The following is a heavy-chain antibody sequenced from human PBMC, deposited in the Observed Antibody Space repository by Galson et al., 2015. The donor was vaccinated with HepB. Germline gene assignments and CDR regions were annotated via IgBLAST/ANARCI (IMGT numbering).Heavy chain of an antibody. D-gene: IGHD3-16*02. Sequence: SLRLSCAASGFTFSSYWMHWVRQAPGKGLVWVSRINSDGSSTSYADSVKGRFTISRDNAKNMLYLQMNSLRAEDTAVYYCARDRFLSDYVWGSYRRSCMDVWGQGTTVTVSS. CDR2: INSDGSST. CDR1: GFTFSSYW. J-gene: IGHJ6*02. CDR3: ARDRFLSDYVWGSYRRSCMDV. V-gene: IGHV3-74*01.